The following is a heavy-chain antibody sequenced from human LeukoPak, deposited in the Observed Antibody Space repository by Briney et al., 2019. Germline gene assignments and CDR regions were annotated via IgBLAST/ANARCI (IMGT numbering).Heavy chain of an antibody. D-gene: IGHD3-10*01. V-gene: IGHV3-48*04. CDR2: ISHTGSTM. CDR3: AIPPLSGTGSSRPLAEMDV. Sequence: SGGSLRLSCAASGFTFSSYSMNWVRQAPGKGLEWISYISHTGSTMSYADSVKGRFTISRDNARNSLHLQMNSLRAEDTAVYYCAIPPLSGTGSSRPLAEMDVWGQGTTVTVSS. CDR1: GFTFSSYS. J-gene: IGHJ6*02.